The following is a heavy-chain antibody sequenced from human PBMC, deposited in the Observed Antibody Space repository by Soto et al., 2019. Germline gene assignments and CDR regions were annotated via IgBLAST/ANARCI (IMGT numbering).Heavy chain of an antibody. CDR3: AKGSQYYYDSSGYFDY. D-gene: IGHD3-22*01. V-gene: IGHV3-23*01. Sequence: GGSLGLSCAASGFTFSSYAMSWVRTAKGKGLEWVSAISGSGGSTYDADSVKGRFTISRDNSKTTLYLQMNSLRAEDTAVYYCAKGSQYYYDSSGYFDYWGLGTLVTVSS. CDR1: GFTFSSYA. J-gene: IGHJ4*02. CDR2: ISGSGGST.